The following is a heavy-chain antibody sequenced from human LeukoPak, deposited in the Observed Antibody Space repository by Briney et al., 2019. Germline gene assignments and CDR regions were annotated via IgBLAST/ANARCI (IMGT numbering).Heavy chain of an antibody. Sequence: PGGSLRLSCAASGFTFSSYSMNWVRQAPGKGLEWVSSISSSSSYIYYADSVKGRFTISRDNAKNSLYLQMNSLRAEVTAVYYCASSDRFLEWLLLYWGQGTLVTVSS. D-gene: IGHD3-3*01. V-gene: IGHV3-21*01. CDR1: GFTFSSYS. CDR2: ISSSSSYI. CDR3: ASSDRFLEWLLLY. J-gene: IGHJ4*02.